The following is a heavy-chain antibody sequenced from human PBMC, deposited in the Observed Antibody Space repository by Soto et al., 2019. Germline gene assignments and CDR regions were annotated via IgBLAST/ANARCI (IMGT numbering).Heavy chain of an antibody. V-gene: IGHV4-39*07. CDR2: IYDSGST. J-gene: IGHJ4*02. CDR3: ARWLGYGPHFDY. CDR1: GGSIDRSNYY. Sequence: SETLSLTCNVSGGSIDRSNYYWDWLRQPPGKGLEWIGYIYDSGSTYYNSSLKSRVTMSVDTSKNQFSLKLSSVTAADTAVYYCARWLGYGPHFDYWGQGTLVTVSS. D-gene: IGHD5-12*01.